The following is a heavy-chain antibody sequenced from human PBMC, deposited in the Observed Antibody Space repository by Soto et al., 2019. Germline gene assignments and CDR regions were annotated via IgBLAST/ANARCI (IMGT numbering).Heavy chain of an antibody. V-gene: IGHV4-34*01. CDR3: ARRVTIFGVVISNYYYYGMDV. D-gene: IGHD3-3*01. J-gene: IGHJ6*02. CDR1: GGSFSGYY. CDR2: ISHSGST. Sequence: SETLSLTCAVYGGSFSGYYWSWIRQPPGKGLEWIGEISHSGSTNYNPSLKSRVTISVDTSKNQFSLKLSSVTAADTAVYYCARRVTIFGVVISNYYYYGMDVWGQGTTVTVSS.